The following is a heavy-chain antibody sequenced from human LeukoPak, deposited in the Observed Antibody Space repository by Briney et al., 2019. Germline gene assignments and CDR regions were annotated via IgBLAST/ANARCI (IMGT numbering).Heavy chain of an antibody. J-gene: IGHJ4*02. CDR3: ASGSYGDYEIDY. CDR1: GGTFSSYA. Sequence: SVKVSCKASGGTFSSYAISWVRQAPGQGLEWMGRIIPILGIANYAQKFQGRVTITADKSTSTAYMELSSLRSEDTAVYYCASGSYGDYEIDYWGQGTLVTVSS. D-gene: IGHD4-17*01. CDR2: IIPILGIA. V-gene: IGHV1-69*04.